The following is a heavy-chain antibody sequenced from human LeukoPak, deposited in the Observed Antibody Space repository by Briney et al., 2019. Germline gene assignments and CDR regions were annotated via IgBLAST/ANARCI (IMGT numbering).Heavy chain of an antibody. J-gene: IGHJ4*02. CDR1: GASIRSYY. D-gene: IGHD1-26*01. V-gene: IGHV4-59*12. CDR3: AREGAESF. CDR2: IYYSGST. Sequence: SETLSLTCTVSGASIRSYYWSWIRQPPGKGLEWIGYIYYSGSTNYNPSLKSRVTISVDTSKNQFSLKLSSVTAADTAVYYCAREGAESFWGQGTLVTVSS.